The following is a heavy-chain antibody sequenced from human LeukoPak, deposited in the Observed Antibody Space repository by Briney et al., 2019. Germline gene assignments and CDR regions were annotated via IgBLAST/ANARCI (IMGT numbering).Heavy chain of an antibody. Sequence: GRSPRLSCAASGFTFSSYGMHWVRQAPGKGLEWVAVISYDGSNKYYADSVRGRFTISRDNSKNTLYLQMNSLRAEDTAVYYCAKTASGSYYRFDPWGQGTLVTVSS. CDR2: ISYDGSNK. J-gene: IGHJ5*02. V-gene: IGHV3-30*18. CDR1: GFTFSSYG. D-gene: IGHD1-26*01. CDR3: AKTASGSYYRFDP.